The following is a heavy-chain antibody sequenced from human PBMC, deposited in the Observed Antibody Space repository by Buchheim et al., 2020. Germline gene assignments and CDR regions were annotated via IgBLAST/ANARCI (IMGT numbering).Heavy chain of an antibody. J-gene: IGHJ6*02. Sequence: QVTLRESGPALVQPTQTLTLTCSFFGFSLSLSGMSVSWIRQPPGKALEWLARLDWDDTKYYSTSLKTRLTISQDTSKEQVFLTMTNVDPVDTATYYCARMPGGVGCDYYYGLDVWGQGIT. CDR1: GFSLSLSGMS. CDR2: LDWDDTK. CDR3: ARMPGGVGCDYYYGLDV. V-gene: IGHV2-70*15. D-gene: IGHD1-26*01.